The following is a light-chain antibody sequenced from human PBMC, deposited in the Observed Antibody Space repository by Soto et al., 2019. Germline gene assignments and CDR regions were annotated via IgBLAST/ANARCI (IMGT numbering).Light chain of an antibody. CDR1: SSDVGYDNY. CDR3: SSYTSTSTYG. CDR2: EVS. V-gene: IGLV2-14*01. Sequence: QSALTQPASVSGSPGQSITISCTGTSSDVGYDNYVSWYQQHPGRAPKSLIYEVSNRPSGVSNRFSGSKSGNTASLTISGLQAEDEADYYCSSYTSTSTYGFGTGTKVTVL. J-gene: IGLJ1*01.